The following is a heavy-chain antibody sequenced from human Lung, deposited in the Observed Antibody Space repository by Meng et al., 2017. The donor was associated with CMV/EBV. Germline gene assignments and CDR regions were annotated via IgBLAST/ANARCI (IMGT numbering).Heavy chain of an antibody. J-gene: IGHJ5*02. D-gene: IGHD3-22*01. CDR2: IFYRGNT. CDR3: ARHRDSSVHYFGWFDP. Sequence: SETLSLXCTVSGGPISSSDYYWGWIRQPPGKGLEWIGTIFYRGNTYYNPSLKSRVTISVDTSKNQFSLKLSSVTAADTAVYYCARHRDSSVHYFGWFDPWGKGTLVTVSS. CDR1: GGPISSSDYY. V-gene: IGHV4-39*01.